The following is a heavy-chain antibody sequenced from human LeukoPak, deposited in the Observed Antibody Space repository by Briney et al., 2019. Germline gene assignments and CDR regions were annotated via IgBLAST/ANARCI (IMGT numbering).Heavy chain of an antibody. CDR2: IIPIFGTA. D-gene: IGHD3-22*01. V-gene: IGHV1-69*13. Sequence: ASVKVSCKASGGTFSSYAISWVRQAPGQGLEWMGGIIPIFGTANYAQKFQGRVTITADESTSTAYMELSSLRSEDTAVYYCATQYYYGSSGYYLFDYWGQGTLVTVSS. J-gene: IGHJ4*02. CDR3: ATQYYYGSSGYYLFDY. CDR1: GGTFSSYA.